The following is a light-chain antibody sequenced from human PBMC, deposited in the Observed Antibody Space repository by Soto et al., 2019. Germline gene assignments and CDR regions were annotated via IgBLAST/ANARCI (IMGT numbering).Light chain of an antibody. Sequence: EIVMTQSPATLSVSPGGRATLSCRASQSIGDTLAWYQQKPGQAPRLLIHDASSRATGIPDRFSGSGSGTDFTLTISRLEPEDFAVYYCQHFGDSRTFGQGTKVDI. J-gene: IGKJ1*01. CDR3: QHFGDSRT. V-gene: IGKV3-20*01. CDR1: QSIGDT. CDR2: DAS.